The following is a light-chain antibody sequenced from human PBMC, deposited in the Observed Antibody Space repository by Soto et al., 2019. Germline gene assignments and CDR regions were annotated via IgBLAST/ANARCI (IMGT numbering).Light chain of an antibody. V-gene: IGKV3-11*01. CDR1: QSVSGY. CDR3: QQRSNWPYLT. CDR2: DAS. J-gene: IGKJ4*01. Sequence: EIVLTQSPDTLSLSPGERATLYCRASQSVSGYLGWYQQKPGQAPRLLIYDASNRAYGVPARFRGSGSGTNFALTIAILEPDDFAVYYCQQRSNWPYLTFGGGTSV.